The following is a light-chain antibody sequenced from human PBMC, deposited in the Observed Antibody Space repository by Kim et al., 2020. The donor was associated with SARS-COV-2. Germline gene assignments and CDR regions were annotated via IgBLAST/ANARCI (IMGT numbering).Light chain of an antibody. Sequence: ELTQPPSASGTPGQRVTISCFGSSSNIGGNTVNWYQQVPGRAPKLLSYGLNQRPSGVPDRFAASKSDTSASLAISGLQSEDEADYYCAAWDDTLDGPVFGGGTRLTVL. CDR3: AAWDDTLDGPV. CDR2: GLN. CDR1: SSNIGGNT. V-gene: IGLV1-44*01. J-gene: IGLJ3*02.